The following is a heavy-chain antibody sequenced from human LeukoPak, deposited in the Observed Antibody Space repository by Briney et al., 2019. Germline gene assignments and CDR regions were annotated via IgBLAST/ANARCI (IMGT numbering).Heavy chain of an antibody. D-gene: IGHD4-17*01. J-gene: IGHJ2*01. CDR2: IYHSGST. Sequence: PSQTLSLTCTVSGGSISSGGYYWSWIRQPPGKGLEWIGYIYHSGSTYYNPSLKSRVTISVDTSKNQFSLKLSSVTAADTAVYYCARDGDYWYFDLWGRGTLVTVSS. CDR3: ARDGDYWYFDL. V-gene: IGHV4-30-2*01. CDR1: GGSISSGGYY.